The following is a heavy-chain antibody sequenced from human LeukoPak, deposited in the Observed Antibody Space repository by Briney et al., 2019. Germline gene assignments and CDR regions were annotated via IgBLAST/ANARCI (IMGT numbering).Heavy chain of an antibody. J-gene: IGHJ5*02. CDR1: AFTFSSYA. CDR3: ARHGSVRSPLGP. CDR2: ISGSGGST. Sequence: GGSLRLSCAASAFTFSSYAMNWDRQAPGKGLEWVSAISGSGGSTYYADSVKGRFTISRDNSKDTLYLQMNSLRAEDTAVYYCARHGSVRSPLGPWGQGTLVTVSS. V-gene: IGHV3-23*01. D-gene: IGHD3-10*01.